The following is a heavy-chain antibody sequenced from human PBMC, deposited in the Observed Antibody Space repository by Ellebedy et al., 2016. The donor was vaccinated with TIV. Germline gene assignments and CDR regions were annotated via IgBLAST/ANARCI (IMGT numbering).Heavy chain of an antibody. V-gene: IGHV3-74*01. D-gene: IGHD2-2*01. Sequence: GESLKISCAASGFTFSSYWMHWVRQAPGKGLVWVSRINSDGSSTIYADSVKGRFTISRDNAKNTLYLQMNSLRAEDTDVYYCARDHQLGIENFDNWGQGTLVTVSS. J-gene: IGHJ4*02. CDR3: ARDHQLGIENFDN. CDR1: GFTFSSYW. CDR2: INSDGSST.